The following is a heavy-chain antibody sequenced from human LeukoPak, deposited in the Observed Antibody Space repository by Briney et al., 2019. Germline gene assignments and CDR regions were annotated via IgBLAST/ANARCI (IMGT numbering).Heavy chain of an antibody. D-gene: IGHD2-8*01. CDR1: GFTFSSYA. V-gene: IGHV3-21*01. J-gene: IGHJ2*01. CDR2: ISSSSSYI. CDR3: ARDLHCTNGVCRNWYFDL. Sequence: PGGSLRLSCAASGFTFSSYAMSWVRQAPGKGLEWVSSISSSSSYIYYADSVKGRFTISRDNAKNSLYLQMNSLRAEDTAVYCCARDLHCTNGVCRNWYFDLWGRGTLVTVSS.